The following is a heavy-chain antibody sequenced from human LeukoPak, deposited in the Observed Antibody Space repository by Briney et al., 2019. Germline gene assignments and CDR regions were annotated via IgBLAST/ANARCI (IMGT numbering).Heavy chain of an antibody. V-gene: IGHV3-13*01. CDR3: ARAGHYDSSGSSGFDY. CDR1: GFTLSSYS. CDR2: IGTAGDT. Sequence: GGSLRLSCAASGFTLSSYSMNWVRQATGKDLEWVSAIGTAGDTYYPGSVKGRFTISRENAKNSLYLQMNSLRAGDTAVYYCARAGHYDSSGSSGFDYWGQGTLVTVSS. J-gene: IGHJ4*02. D-gene: IGHD3-22*01.